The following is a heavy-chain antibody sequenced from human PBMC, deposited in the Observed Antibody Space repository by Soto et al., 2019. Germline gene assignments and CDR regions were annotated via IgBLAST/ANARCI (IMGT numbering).Heavy chain of an antibody. D-gene: IGHD6-19*01. CDR2: IGTAGDT. CDR3: ARAFIAVAGTGGMDV. Sequence: GGSLRLSCAASGFTFSSYDMHWVRQATGKGLEWVSAIGTAGDTYYPGSVKGRFTISRENAKNSSYLQMNSLRAEDTAAYYCARAFIAVAGTGGMDVWGQGTTVTVS. V-gene: IGHV3-13*01. J-gene: IGHJ6*02. CDR1: GFTFSSYD.